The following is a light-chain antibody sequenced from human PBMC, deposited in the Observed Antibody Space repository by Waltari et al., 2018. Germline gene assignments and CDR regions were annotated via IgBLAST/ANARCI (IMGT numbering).Light chain of an antibody. V-gene: IGLV2-23*02. CDR1: SSDVGRYNL. Sequence: QSALTQPASASGSPGQSITIPCTGTSSDVGRYNLFSWYQQHPGKAPKLMIYEVRKRPSGVSNRFSGSKSGNTASLTISGLQAEDEADYYCCSYAGSSLVVFGGGTKLTVL. J-gene: IGLJ2*01. CDR2: EVR. CDR3: CSYAGSSLVV.